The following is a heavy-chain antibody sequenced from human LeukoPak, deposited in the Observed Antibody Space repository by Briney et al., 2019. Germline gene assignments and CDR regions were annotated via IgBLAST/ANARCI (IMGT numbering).Heavy chain of an antibody. CDR3: ARQLGVRAATSYDY. Sequence: SETLSLTCTVSGGSLSSYYWGWIRQPPGKGLEWIGSIYYSGSTYYNPSLKSRVTISVDTSKNQFSLKLSSVTAADTAVYYCARQLGVRAATSYDYWGQGPLVTVSS. CDR2: IYYSGST. V-gene: IGHV4-39*01. J-gene: IGHJ4*02. CDR1: GGSLSSYY. D-gene: IGHD3-10*02.